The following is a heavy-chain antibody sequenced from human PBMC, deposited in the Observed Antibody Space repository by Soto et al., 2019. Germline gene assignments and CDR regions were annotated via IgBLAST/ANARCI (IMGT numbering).Heavy chain of an antibody. J-gene: IGHJ6*02. D-gene: IGHD3-16*01. V-gene: IGHV4-59*01. Sequence: SETLSLTCTVSGGSISSYYWSWIRQPPGKGLEWIGYIYYSGSTNYNPSLKSRVTISVDTSKNQFSLKLSSVTAADTAVYYCARGLLGYSYYGMDVWGQGTTVTVTS. CDR3: ARGLLGYSYYGMDV. CDR2: IYYSGST. CDR1: GGSISSYY.